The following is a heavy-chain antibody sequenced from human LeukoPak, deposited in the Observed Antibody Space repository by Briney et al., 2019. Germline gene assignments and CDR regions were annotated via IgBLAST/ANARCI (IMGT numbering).Heavy chain of an antibody. J-gene: IGHJ4*02. Sequence: GGSLRLSCAASGFTFSSYWMHWVRQAPGKGLVWVSHIKTDGSRTNYAESVKGRFTISRDNAKNTVYLQMNSLRAEDTAVYYCAKATMIVVIDYWGQGTLVTVSS. D-gene: IGHD3-22*01. CDR3: AKATMIVVIDY. CDR1: GFTFSSYW. CDR2: IKTDGSRT. V-gene: IGHV3-74*01.